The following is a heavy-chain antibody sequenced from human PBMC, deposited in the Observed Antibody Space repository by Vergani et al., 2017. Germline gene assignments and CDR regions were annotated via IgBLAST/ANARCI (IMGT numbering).Heavy chain of an antibody. CDR2: IWYDGSNK. D-gene: IGHD3-10*01. Sequence: VHLVESGGGLVQPGRSLRLSCSGSGFTLGDYAMTWVRQAPGKGLEWVACIWYDGSNKRYVESVKGRFTISRDNSKNTVYLQMNSLRADDTAVYYCARDFRVGATILDSWGQGSLVTVTS. V-gene: IGHV3-33*01. CDR3: ARDFRVGATILDS. CDR1: GFTLGDYA. J-gene: IGHJ4*02.